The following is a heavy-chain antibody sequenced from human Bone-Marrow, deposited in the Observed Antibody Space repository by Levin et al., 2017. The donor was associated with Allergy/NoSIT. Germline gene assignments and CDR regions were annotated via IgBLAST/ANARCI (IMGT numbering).Heavy chain of an antibody. CDR1: GGSISSSSYY. CDR2: IYYSGST. CDR3: ARLTPEYCSGGSCYSRTFDY. J-gene: IGHJ4*02. D-gene: IGHD2-15*01. Sequence: PSETLSLTCTVSGGSISSSSYYWGWIRQPPGKGLEWIGSIYYSGSTYYNPSLKSRVTISVDTSKNQFSLKLSSVTAADTAVYYCARLTPEYCSGGSCYSRTFDYWGQGTLVTVSS. V-gene: IGHV4-39*01.